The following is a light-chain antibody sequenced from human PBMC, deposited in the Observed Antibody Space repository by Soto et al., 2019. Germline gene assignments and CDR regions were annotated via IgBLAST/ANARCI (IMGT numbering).Light chain of an antibody. CDR2: DTS. J-gene: IGKJ5*01. CDR3: QQRSNWPPSIA. V-gene: IGKV3-11*01. CDR1: ERVTSY. Sequence: DIVLTQSPATLSLSPGERATLSCRASERVTSYLAWYQQKPGQPPRLLIYDTSYRAIGIPARFSGSGSATVFTLTISSLEPEDLAVYYGQQRSNWPPSIAFGQGTRLEIK.